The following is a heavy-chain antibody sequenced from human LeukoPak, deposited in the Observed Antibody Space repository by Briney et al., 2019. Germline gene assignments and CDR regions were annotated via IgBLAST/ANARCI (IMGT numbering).Heavy chain of an antibody. J-gene: IGHJ4*02. D-gene: IGHD3-10*02. CDR1: GFTFSAYY. V-gene: IGHV3-11*01. CDR2: ISSSGSTI. Sequence: GGSLRLSCAAPGFTFSAYYVSWIRQAPGKGLEWVSYISSSGSTIYYADSVKGRFTISRDNAKNSLYLQMNSLRAEDTAVYYCARDEGSMLGKDYWGQGTLVTVSS. CDR3: ARDEGSMLGKDY.